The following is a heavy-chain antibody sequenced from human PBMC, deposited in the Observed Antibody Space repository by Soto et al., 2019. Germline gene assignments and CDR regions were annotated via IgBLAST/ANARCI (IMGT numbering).Heavy chain of an antibody. D-gene: IGHD3-3*01. CDR1: GDTFTSYD. CDR3: ARGSKRYGPSEDYDFWSGYKRLYGMDV. V-gene: IGHV1-8*01. Sequence: ASVKGSCKASGDTFTSYDINWVRQATGQGLEWMGWMNPNSGNKGYAQKFQGRVTMTRNTSISTAYMELISLRSEDTAVYYCARGSKRYGPSEDYDFWSGYKRLYGMDVWG. J-gene: IGHJ6*02. CDR2: MNPNSGNK.